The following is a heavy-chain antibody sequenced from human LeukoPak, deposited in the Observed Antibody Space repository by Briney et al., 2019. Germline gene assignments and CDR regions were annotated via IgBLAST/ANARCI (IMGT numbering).Heavy chain of an antibody. CDR1: GFTFSSYA. D-gene: IGHD2-15*01. CDR3: AELGYCSGGSCYEYYFDY. J-gene: IGHJ4*02. Sequence: GGSLRLSCAASGFTFSSYAMSWVRQAPGKGLEWVSAISGSGVSTYYADSVKGRLTISRDNAKNTLYLQINSLRAEDTAVYYCAELGYCSGGSCYEYYFDYWGQGTLVTVSS. CDR2: ISGSGVST. V-gene: IGHV3-23*01.